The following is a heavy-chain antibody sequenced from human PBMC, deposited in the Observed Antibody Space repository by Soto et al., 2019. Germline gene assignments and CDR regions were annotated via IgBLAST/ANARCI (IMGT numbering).Heavy chain of an antibody. V-gene: IGHV5-51*01. D-gene: IGHD1-26*01. CDR3: ARYSGSYWHYLDF. CDR2: IYPGDSDT. Sequence: GESLKISCKGSGYSFASHWVAWVRQMPGKGLEWIGTIYPGDSDTKYSSAFRGHVTISADTSVSTAYLQWRSLEATDSAIYYCARYSGSYWHYLDFWGQGTLVTGSS. CDR1: GYSFASHW. J-gene: IGHJ4*02.